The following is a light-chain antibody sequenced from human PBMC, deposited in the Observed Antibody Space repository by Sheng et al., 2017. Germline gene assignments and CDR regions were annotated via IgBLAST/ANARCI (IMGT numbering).Light chain of an antibody. CDR3: AAWDDNLNAYV. V-gene: IGLV1-44*01. Sequence: QSVLTQPPSASGTPGQRVTISCSGSSSNIGGNPVNWYQQIPGTAPKLLIYTNNQRPSGVPDRISGSKSGTSASLAISGLQSEDETDYYCAAWDDNLNAYVFGTGTKVTVL. CDR1: SSNIGGNP. CDR2: TNN. J-gene: IGLJ1*01.